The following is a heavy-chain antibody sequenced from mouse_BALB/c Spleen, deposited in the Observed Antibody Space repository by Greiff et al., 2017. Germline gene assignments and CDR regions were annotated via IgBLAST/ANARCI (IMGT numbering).Heavy chain of an antibody. CDR3: ARYGNYRGDYYAMDY. J-gene: IGHJ4*01. CDR1: GYTFTSYW. D-gene: IGHD2-1*01. CDR2: INPSTGYT. V-gene: IGHV1-7*01. Sequence: QVQLQQSGAELAKPGASVKMSCKASGYTFTSYWMHWVKQRPGPGLEWIGYINPSTGYTEYNQKFKDKATLTADKSSSTAYMQLSSLTSEDSAVYYCARYGNYRGDYYAMDYWGQGTSVTVSS.